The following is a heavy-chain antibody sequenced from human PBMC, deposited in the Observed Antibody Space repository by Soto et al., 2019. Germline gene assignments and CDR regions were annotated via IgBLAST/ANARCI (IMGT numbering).Heavy chain of an antibody. V-gene: IGHV3-23*01. CDR3: AKYQYIGSYPPDAFDI. CDR2: ISGSGGSI. Sequence: GGSLRLSCAASGFNFSSYAMSWVRQAPGKGLGWVSRISGSGGSIYYADSVKGRFTISRDNSKNTLYLQMNSLRAEDTAVYYCAKYQYIGSYPPDAFDIWGQGTMVTVSS. D-gene: IGHD1-26*01. J-gene: IGHJ3*02. CDR1: GFNFSSYA.